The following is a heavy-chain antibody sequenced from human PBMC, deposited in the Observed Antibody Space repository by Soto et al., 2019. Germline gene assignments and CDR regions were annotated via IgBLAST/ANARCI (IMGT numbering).Heavy chain of an antibody. CDR3: ASFEYSSSYFDY. V-gene: IGHV4-59*01. J-gene: IGHJ4*02. Sequence: SETLSLTCTVSGGSISSYYWSWIRQPPGKGLEWIGYIYYSGSTNYNPSLKSRVTISVDTSKNQFSLKLSSVTAADTAVYYCASFEYSSSYFDYWGQGTLVPVSS. CDR2: IYYSGST. D-gene: IGHD6-6*01. CDR1: GGSISSYY.